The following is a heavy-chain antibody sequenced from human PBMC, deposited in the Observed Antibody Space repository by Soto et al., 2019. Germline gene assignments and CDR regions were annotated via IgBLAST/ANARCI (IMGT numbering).Heavy chain of an antibody. CDR2: MDPSDSYT. V-gene: IGHV5-10-1*01. D-gene: IGHD2-21*02. CDR1: GYIFTDYW. Sequence: EVQLVQSGAEVKKPGDSLRISCKCSGYIFTDYWIGWVRQMPGKGLEWMGRMDPSDSYTTYSPSFQGHVTISADRSISTASLQWSSLMASDTAMYYCARHAVTATLTGGIDVWGQGTTVTVSS. J-gene: IGHJ6*02. CDR3: ARHAVTATLTGGIDV.